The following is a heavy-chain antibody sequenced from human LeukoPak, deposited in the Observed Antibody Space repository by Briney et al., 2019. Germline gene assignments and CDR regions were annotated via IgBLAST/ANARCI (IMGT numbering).Heavy chain of an antibody. Sequence: SETLSLTCTVSGYSISSGYYWGWIRPPPGKGLERIGSIYHSGSTYYNPSLKSRVTISVDTSKNQFSLKLSSVTAADTTVYYCARAHTIFGVVIIPQFDYWGQGTLVTVSS. CDR1: GYSISSGYY. V-gene: IGHV4-38-2*02. J-gene: IGHJ4*02. CDR2: IYHSGST. D-gene: IGHD3-3*01. CDR3: ARAHTIFGVVIIPQFDY.